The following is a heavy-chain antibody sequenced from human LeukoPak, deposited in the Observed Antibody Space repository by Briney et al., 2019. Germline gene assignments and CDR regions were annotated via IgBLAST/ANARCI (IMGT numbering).Heavy chain of an antibody. D-gene: IGHD4-17*01. CDR1: GGSISSNNW. CDR2: INHSGST. CDR3: ARESVTLLNWFDP. V-gene: IGHV4-4*02. J-gene: IGHJ5*02. Sequence: SETLSLTCDVSGGSISSNNWWSWVRQPPGKGLEWIGEINHSGSTNYNPSLKSRVTISVDTSKNQFSLKLSSVTAADTAVYYCARESVTLLNWFDPWGQGTLVTVSS.